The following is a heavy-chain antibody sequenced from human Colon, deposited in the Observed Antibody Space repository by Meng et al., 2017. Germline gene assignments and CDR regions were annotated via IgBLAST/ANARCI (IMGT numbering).Heavy chain of an antibody. CDR1: GGSISSNNW. V-gene: IGHV4-4*02. J-gene: IGHJ4*02. Sequence: QGLLQGSGPVLVKPSGTLSLTCTASGGSISSNNWWSWVRQSPGRGLEWIGEIYQSGSTTYSPSLKSRVTISLDKSKNQFSLKVSYMTAADTAVYFCARVPTTVDPFESWGQGTLVTVSS. CDR3: ARVPTTVDPFES. CDR2: IYQSGST. D-gene: IGHD4-23*01.